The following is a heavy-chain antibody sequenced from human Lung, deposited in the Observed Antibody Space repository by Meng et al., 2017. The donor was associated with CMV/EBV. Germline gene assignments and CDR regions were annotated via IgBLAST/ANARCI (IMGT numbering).Heavy chain of an antibody. CDR2: ICSGGIT. Sequence: ESXKISXAASAFTVSSNYMSWVRQAPGKGLEWVSVICSGGITSYAGSVKGRFTITRDNSKNTLYLQLNSRRAEDTTVYYCAGGGGGGDLLYYYYGMDVWGQGNXVTGAS. CDR1: AFTVSSNY. D-gene: IGHD2-21*02. CDR3: AGGGGGGDLLYYYYGMDV. J-gene: IGHJ6*01. V-gene: IGHV3-53*01.